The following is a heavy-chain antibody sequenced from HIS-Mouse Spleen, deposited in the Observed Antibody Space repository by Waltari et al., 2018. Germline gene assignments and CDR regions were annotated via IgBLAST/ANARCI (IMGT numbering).Heavy chain of an antibody. CDR3: ARLSSSWYYFDY. CDR1: GGSISSSSYY. Sequence: QLQLQESGPGLVKPSETLSLTCTVPGGSISSSSYYWGRTRQPPGKGLEWIGSIYYGGGTSYNPSLKSRVTISVDTSKNQFSLKLSSVTAADTAVYYCARLSSSWYYFDYWGQGTLVTVSS. CDR2: IYYGGGT. V-gene: IGHV4-39*01. J-gene: IGHJ4*02. D-gene: IGHD6-13*01.